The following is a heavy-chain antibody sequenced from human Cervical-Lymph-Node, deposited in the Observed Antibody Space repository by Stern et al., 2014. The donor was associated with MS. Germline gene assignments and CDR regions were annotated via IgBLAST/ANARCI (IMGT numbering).Heavy chain of an antibody. CDR3: TKSRFFDSTRTIRYGMDV. Sequence: VQLVQSGAEVKKPGSSVKVSCKVSGGTFSNFALSWVRQAPGQGLEWMGGIIPLFASPTYAQKFQGRVTVTADDPTTTVYMEMSSLRSDDTAVYYCTKSRFFDSTRTIRYGMDVWGQGTTVTVSS. CDR2: IIPLFASP. D-gene: IGHD3-9*01. V-gene: IGHV1-69*01. J-gene: IGHJ6*02. CDR1: GGTFSNFA.